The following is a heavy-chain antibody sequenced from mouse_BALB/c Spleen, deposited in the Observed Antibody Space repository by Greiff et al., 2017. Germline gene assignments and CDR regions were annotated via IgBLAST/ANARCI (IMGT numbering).Heavy chain of an antibody. CDR3: ARNRYDRAMDY. D-gene: IGHD2-14*01. V-gene: IGHV3-2*02. CDR1: GYSITSDYA. Sequence: DVKLQESGPGLVKPSQSLSLTCTVTGYSITSDYAWNWIRQFPGNKLEWMGYISYSGSTSYNPSLKSRISITRDTSKNQFFLQLNTVTTEDTATYYCARNRYDRAMDYWGQGTSVTVSS. J-gene: IGHJ4*01. CDR2: ISYSGST.